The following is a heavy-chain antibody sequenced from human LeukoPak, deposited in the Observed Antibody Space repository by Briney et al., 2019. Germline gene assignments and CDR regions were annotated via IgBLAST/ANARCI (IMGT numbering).Heavy chain of an antibody. CDR1: GFTFSSYS. V-gene: IGHV3-21*01. J-gene: IGHJ3*02. CDR2: ISSSSSYI. Sequence: KTGGSLRLSCAASGFTFSSYSMNWVRQAPGKGLEWVSSISSSSSYIYYADSVKGRFTISRDNAKNSLYLQINSLRAEDTAAYYCARHGSAQDAFDIWGQGTMVTVSS. CDR3: ARHGSAQDAFDI. D-gene: IGHD2-2*03.